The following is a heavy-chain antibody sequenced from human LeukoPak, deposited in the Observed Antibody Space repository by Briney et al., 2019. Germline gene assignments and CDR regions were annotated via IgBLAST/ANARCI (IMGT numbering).Heavy chain of an antibody. J-gene: IGHJ3*02. CDR2: MNPNSGNT. V-gene: IGHV1-8*01. CDR1: GYTFTSYD. Sequence: ASVKVSCKASGYTFTSYDIDRVRQATGQGLEWMGWMNPNSGNTGYAQKFQGRVTMTRNTSISTAYMELSSLRSEDTAVYYCARGSRSIADAFDIWGQGTMVTVSS. CDR3: ARGSRSIADAFDI.